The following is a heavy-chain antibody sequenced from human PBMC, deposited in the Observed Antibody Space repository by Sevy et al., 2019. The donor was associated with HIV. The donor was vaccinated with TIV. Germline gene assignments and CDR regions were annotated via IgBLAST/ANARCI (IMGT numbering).Heavy chain of an antibody. CDR3: AKIQVGATTGDAFDI. CDR2: LIGSGVST. CDR1: GFTFSTYP. Sequence: GGSLRLSCAASGFTFSTYPMSGFRQAPGKGLDGFSALIGSGVSTYYAESVKGRFTISRDNSKNTLYLQMNSLRAEDTAVYYCAKIQVGATTGDAFDIWGQGTMVTVSS. D-gene: IGHD1-26*01. J-gene: IGHJ3*02. V-gene: IGHV3-23*01.